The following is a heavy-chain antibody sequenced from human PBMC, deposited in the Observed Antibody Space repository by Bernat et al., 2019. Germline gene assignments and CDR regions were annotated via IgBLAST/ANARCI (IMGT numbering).Heavy chain of an antibody. CDR3: VGGVTTSY. V-gene: IGHV1-3*04. Sequence: QVQLVQSGAEVKKPGASVKVSCKASGYTFTSYAMHWVRQAPGQRPEWMGWINTVNGNTKYLQNFQGGVTITRDTSASTAYMELSSLRSEDTAIYYCVGGVTTSYWGQGTLVTVSS. CDR2: INTVNGNT. D-gene: IGHD4-17*01. J-gene: IGHJ4*02. CDR1: GYTFTSYA.